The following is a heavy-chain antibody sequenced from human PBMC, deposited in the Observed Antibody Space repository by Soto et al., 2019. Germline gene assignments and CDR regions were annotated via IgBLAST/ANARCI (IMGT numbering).Heavy chain of an antibody. Sequence: QVQLVESGGGVVQPGRSLRLSCAASGFTFSSYGMHWVRQAPGKGLEWVAVIWYDGSNKYYADSVKGRFTISRDNSKNTLYLQMTSLRAEDTAVYYCARDRIAAAGTPYYYYGMDVWGQGTTVTVSS. CDR2: IWYDGSNK. V-gene: IGHV3-33*01. J-gene: IGHJ6*02. CDR1: GFTFSSYG. CDR3: ARDRIAAAGTPYYYYGMDV. D-gene: IGHD6-13*01.